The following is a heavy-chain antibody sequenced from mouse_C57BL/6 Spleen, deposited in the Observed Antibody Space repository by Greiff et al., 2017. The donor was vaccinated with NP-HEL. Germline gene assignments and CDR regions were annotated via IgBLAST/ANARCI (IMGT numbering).Heavy chain of an antibody. V-gene: IGHV5-17*01. CDR1: GFTFSDYG. D-gene: IGHD1-1*01. J-gene: IGHJ2*01. CDR3: ARNGPYYYGSSYFDY. CDR2: ISSGSSTI. Sequence: DVQLVESGGGLVKPGGSLKLSCAASGFTFSDYGMHWVRQAPEKGLEWVAYISSGSSTIYYADTVKGRFTISRDNAKNTLFLQMTSLRSEDTAMYYCARNGPYYYGSSYFDYWGQGTTLTVSS.